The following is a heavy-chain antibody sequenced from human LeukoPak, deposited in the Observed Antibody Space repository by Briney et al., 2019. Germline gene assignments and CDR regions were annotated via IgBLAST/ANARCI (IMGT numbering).Heavy chain of an antibody. D-gene: IGHD1/OR15-1a*01. CDR2: INPTSGGT. V-gene: IGHV1-2*02. J-gene: IGHJ4*02. CDR1: GYTFTGYY. CDR3: ARGDSAWDNPFDY. Sequence: ASLRVSCKASGYTFTGYYIHWVRQAPGHGLEWMGWINPTSGGTKYAQKFQGRVTMTRDTSISTAYMELSRLRADDPAVFYCARGDSAWDNPFDYWGQGTLVTVSS.